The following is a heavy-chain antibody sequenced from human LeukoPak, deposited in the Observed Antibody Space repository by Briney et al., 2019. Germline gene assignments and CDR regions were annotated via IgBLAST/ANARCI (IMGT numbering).Heavy chain of an antibody. CDR1: GGSISSYY. V-gene: IGHV4-59*01. CDR2: IYYSGST. D-gene: IGHD1-14*01. Sequence: SETLSLTCTVSGGSISSYYWSWIRQPPGKGLEWIGSIYYSGSTNYNPSLKSRVTISVDTSKNHFSLKLTSVTAADTAVYYCAAGSNRLDVWGQGTTVTVSS. J-gene: IGHJ6*02. CDR3: AAGSNRLDV.